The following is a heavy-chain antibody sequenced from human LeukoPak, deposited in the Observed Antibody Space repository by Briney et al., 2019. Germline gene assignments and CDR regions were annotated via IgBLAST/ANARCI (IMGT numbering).Heavy chain of an antibody. J-gene: IGHJ6*04. Sequence: GASVKLSCKASAYTFTSYYMHWVRQAPGQGLEWMGIINPSGGSTSYAQKFQGRVTMTRDTSTSTVYMELSSLRSEDTAVYYCAQSRSNPAGGMDVWGKGTTVTVPS. CDR1: AYTFTSYY. CDR3: AQSRSNPAGGMDV. V-gene: IGHV1-46*01. CDR2: INPSGGST. D-gene: IGHD3-10*01.